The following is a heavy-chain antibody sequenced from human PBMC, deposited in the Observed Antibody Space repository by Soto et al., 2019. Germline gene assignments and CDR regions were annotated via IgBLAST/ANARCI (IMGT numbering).Heavy chain of an antibody. CDR3: ARLSSLYYNSDYGGYYFDY. V-gene: IGHV4-31*03. D-gene: IGHD3-10*01. Sequence: QVQLQESGPGLVKPSQTLSLTCTVSGGSIRGGDYYWSWIRQHPGKGLEWIGYIFYSGNSFYNPSLKSGVTISVDTSTNQFSPQRSSVTAADTGIYYCARLSSLYYNSDYGGYYFDYWGQGTLVSVSS. CDR2: IFYSGNS. J-gene: IGHJ4*02. CDR1: GGSIRGGDYY.